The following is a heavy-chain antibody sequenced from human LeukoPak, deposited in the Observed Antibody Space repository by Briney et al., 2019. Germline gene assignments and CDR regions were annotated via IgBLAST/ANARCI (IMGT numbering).Heavy chain of an antibody. Sequence: GGSLSLSCAASGFTFSSYEMNWVRQAPGKGLEWVSYISSSGSTIYYADSVKGRLTISRDNAKNSLYLQMNSLRAEDTAVYYCARNYYDSSGYHDYGYWGQGTLVTVSS. CDR2: ISSSGSTI. CDR3: ARNYYDSSGYHDYGY. V-gene: IGHV3-48*03. D-gene: IGHD3-22*01. J-gene: IGHJ4*02. CDR1: GFTFSSYE.